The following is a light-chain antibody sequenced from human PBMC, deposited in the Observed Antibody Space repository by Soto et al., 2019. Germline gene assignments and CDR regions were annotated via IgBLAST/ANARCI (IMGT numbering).Light chain of an antibody. V-gene: IGLV2-14*01. CDR2: EVS. CDR3: TSYTTSSPYVV. CDR1: SSDVGGYNY. J-gene: IGLJ2*01. Sequence: QFVLTQPASVSGSPGQSITISCTGTSSDVGGYNYVSWYQQHPGKAPKLMIYEVSNRPSGVSNRFSGSKSGNTASLTISGLQAEDEADYYCTSYTTSSPYVVFGGGTKVTVL.